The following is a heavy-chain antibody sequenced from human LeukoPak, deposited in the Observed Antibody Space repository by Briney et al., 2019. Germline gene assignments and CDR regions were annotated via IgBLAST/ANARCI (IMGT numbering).Heavy chain of an antibody. V-gene: IGHV1-2*02. D-gene: IGHD3-3*01. J-gene: IGHJ4*02. CDR3: ARDPPATIFGVVRFDY. Sequence: ASVKVCCKASGYTFTGYYMHWVRQAPGQGLEWMGGINPNSGGTNYAQRFQGRVTMNRDTSISTPYMGLSGLRSDDTAAYYCARDPPATIFGVVRFDYWGQGTLVTVSS. CDR2: INPNSGGT. CDR1: GYTFTGYY.